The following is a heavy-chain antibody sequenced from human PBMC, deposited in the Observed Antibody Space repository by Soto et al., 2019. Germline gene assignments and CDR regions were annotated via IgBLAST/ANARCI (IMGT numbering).Heavy chain of an antibody. D-gene: IGHD3-22*01. J-gene: IGHJ4*02. CDR2: IDPSDSYT. CDR1: GYSFTSYW. CDR3: ARNYHDSSGYYYFYY. V-gene: IGHV5-10-1*01. Sequence: GESLKISCNGSGYSFTSYWISWVRQMPGKGLEWMGRIDPSDSYTNYSPSFQGHVTISADKSISTAYLQWSSLKASDTAMYYCARNYHDSSGYYYFYYWGQGTPAPV.